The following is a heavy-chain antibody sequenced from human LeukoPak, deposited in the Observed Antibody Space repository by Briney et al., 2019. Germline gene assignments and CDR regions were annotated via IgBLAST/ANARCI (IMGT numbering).Heavy chain of an antibody. J-gene: IGHJ6*02. Sequence: NTSVTLSLTCTVSGGSISSYYWSWIRQPPGKGLEWIGYIYYSGSTNYNPSLKSRVTISVDTSKNQFSLKLSSVTAADTAVYYCARALYSSSYYYYHGMDVWGQGTTVTVSS. V-gene: IGHV4-59*01. D-gene: IGHD6-6*01. CDR1: GGSISSYY. CDR3: ARALYSSSYYYYHGMDV. CDR2: IYYSGST.